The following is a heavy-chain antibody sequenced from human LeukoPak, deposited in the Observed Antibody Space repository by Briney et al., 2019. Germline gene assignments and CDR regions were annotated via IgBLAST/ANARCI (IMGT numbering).Heavy chain of an antibody. Sequence: GGSLRLSCAASGFTFSAYSMNWVRQAPGKGLEWISYIGISSGNTKYADSVKGRFTISGDKAKNSLYLQMNSLRVDDTAVYYCARDYKYAFDNWGQGTLSPSPQ. CDR3: ARDYKYAFDN. CDR1: GFTFSAYS. V-gene: IGHV3-48*01. J-gene: IGHJ4*02. D-gene: IGHD5-24*01. CDR2: IGISSGNT.